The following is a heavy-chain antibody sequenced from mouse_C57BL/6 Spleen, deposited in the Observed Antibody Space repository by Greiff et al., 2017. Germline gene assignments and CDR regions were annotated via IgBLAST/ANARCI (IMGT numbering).Heavy chain of an antibody. D-gene: IGHD1-1*01. V-gene: IGHV1-81*01. CDR1: GYTFTSYG. CDR3: ARSVYYGSSYAMDY. J-gene: IGHJ4*01. CDR2: IYPRSGNT. Sequence: VKLVESGAELARPGASVKLSCKASGYTFTSYGISWVKQRTGQGLEWIGEIYPRSGNTYYNEKFKGKATLTADKSSSTAYMELRSLTSEDSAVYFCARSVYYGSSYAMDYWGQGTSVTVSS.